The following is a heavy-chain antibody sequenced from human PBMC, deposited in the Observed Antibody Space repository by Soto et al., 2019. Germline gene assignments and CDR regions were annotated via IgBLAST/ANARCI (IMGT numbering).Heavy chain of an antibody. CDR2: IKQDGSEK. J-gene: IGHJ4*02. Sequence: GGSLRLSCAASGFTFSSYWMSWVRQAPGKGLEWVANIKQDGSEKYYVDSVKGRFTISRDNAKNSLYLQMNSLRAEDTAVYYCARVRSLTNWGSCYFDYWGQGTLVTVSS. CDR1: GFTFSSYW. V-gene: IGHV3-7*03. CDR3: ARVRSLTNWGSCYFDY. D-gene: IGHD7-27*01.